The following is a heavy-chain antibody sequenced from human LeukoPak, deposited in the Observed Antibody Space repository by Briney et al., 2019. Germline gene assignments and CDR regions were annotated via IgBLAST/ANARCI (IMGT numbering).Heavy chain of an antibody. CDR1: GFTFSSYW. D-gene: IGHD3-10*01. Sequence: PGGSLRLSCAASGFTFSSYWMSWVRQAPGKGLEWVANIKQDGSEKYYVDSVKGRFTISRDNAKTSLYLQMNSLRAEDTAVYYCASRYYGSGSYYSDFDYWGQGTLVTVSS. V-gene: IGHV3-7*01. CDR3: ASRYYGSGSYYSDFDY. J-gene: IGHJ4*02. CDR2: IKQDGSEK.